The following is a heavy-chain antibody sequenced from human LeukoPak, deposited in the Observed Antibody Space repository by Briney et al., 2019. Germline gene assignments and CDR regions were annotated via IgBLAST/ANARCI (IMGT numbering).Heavy chain of an antibody. CDR3: ARETYSNILTGTDY. Sequence: ASVNVSCKASGYTFTTYGLSWVRQAPGQGLEWLGWISTYDDNIKYAQSLQGRLTLTIDTSTSTAYTELRSLTSDDTAVYYCARETYSNILTGTDYWGPGTLVTVSS. D-gene: IGHD3-9*01. CDR1: GYTFTTYG. J-gene: IGHJ4*02. V-gene: IGHV1-18*01. CDR2: ISTYDDNI.